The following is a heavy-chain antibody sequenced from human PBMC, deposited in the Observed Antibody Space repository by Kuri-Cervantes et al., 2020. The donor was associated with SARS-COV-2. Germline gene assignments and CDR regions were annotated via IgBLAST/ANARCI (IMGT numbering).Heavy chain of an antibody. CDR1: GVTFSGYW. CDR3: ASLGSGKGAIDY. V-gene: IGHV3-7*01. D-gene: IGHD6-25*01. CDR2: IKEDGSQG. Sequence: GESLKISCAASGVTFSGYWMTWVRQAPGKGLEWMANIKEDGSQGYYVDSVKGRFTISRDNANSSLYLQMNYLGAGDTALYYCASLGSGKGAIDYWGQGTRVTVSS. J-gene: IGHJ4*02.